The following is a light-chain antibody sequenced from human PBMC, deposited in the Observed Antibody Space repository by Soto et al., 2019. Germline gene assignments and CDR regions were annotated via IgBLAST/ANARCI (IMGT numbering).Light chain of an antibody. CDR2: DND. CDR3: GTWDNILNAGV. Sequence: QSALTQPPSASGAPGKKVTISCSGISSNIGNNYVSWYQHLPGTAPKLLIYDNDKRPSGIPDRFSGSKSGTSATLGITGLQTGDEADYYCGTWDNILNAGVFGGGTKLTVL. J-gene: IGLJ2*01. CDR1: SSNIGNNY. V-gene: IGLV1-51*01.